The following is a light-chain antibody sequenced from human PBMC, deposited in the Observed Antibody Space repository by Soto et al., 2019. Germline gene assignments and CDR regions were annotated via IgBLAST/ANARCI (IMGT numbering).Light chain of an antibody. CDR2: GAS. CDR3: QQYGSLPTT. Sequence: ELVMSQSPATLSVSPAQRATLSCRASQSVTSSFLAWYQQKPGQAPRLLIYGASTRATGVPDRISGSGSGTDFTLTISRLEPDDFAVYFCQQYGSLPTTFGQGTRLEIK. CDR1: QSVTSSF. J-gene: IGKJ5*01. V-gene: IGKV3-20*01.